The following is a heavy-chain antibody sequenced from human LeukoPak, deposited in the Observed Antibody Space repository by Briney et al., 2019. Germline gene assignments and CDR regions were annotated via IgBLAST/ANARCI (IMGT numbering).Heavy chain of an antibody. Sequence: ASVTVSCKASGYTFTSYYMHWVRQAPGQGLEWMGIINPSGGSTSYAQKFQGRVTMTRDTSTGTVYMELSSLRSEDTAVYYCAREGVYYYYGMDVWGQGTTVTVSS. CDR1: GYTFTSYY. CDR3: AREGVYYYYGMDV. D-gene: IGHD3-16*01. J-gene: IGHJ6*02. V-gene: IGHV1-46*01. CDR2: INPSGGST.